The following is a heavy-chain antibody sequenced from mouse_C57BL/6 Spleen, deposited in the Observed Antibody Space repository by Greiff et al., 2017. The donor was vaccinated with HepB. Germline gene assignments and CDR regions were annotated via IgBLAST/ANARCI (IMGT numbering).Heavy chain of an antibody. V-gene: IGHV1-52*01. CDR2: IDPSDSET. J-gene: IGHJ4*01. Sequence: QVQLQQPGAELVRPGSSVKLSCKASGYTFTSYWMHWVKQRPIQGLEWIGNIDPSDSETHYNQKFKDKATLTVDKSSSTAYMQLSSLTSEDSAVYYCARSPPGDYAMDYWGQGTSVTVSS. CDR1: GYTFTSYW. CDR3: ARSPPGDYAMDY.